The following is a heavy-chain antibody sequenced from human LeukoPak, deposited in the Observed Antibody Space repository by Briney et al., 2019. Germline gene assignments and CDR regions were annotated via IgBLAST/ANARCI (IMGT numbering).Heavy chain of an antibody. J-gene: IGHJ3*02. D-gene: IGHD6-13*01. CDR1: GGSISSYY. CDR3: ARHSMLSSTYFGVSDI. V-gene: IGHV4-59*12. Sequence: SETLSLTCTVSGGSISSYYWSWIRQPPGKGLEWIGYIYYSGSTNYNPSLKSRVTISVDTSKNQFSLKLSSVTAADTAVYYCARHSMLSSTYFGVSDIWGQGTTVTVSS. CDR2: IYYSGST.